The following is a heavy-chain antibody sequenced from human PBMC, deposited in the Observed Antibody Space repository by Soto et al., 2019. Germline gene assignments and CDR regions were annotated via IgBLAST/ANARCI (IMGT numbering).Heavy chain of an antibody. D-gene: IGHD1-26*01. Sequence: EVQLLESGGGLVQPGGSLRLSCAASGFPFTSYGVSWVRQAPGKGLEWVSTINTNGNRHYADSVKGRFTISRDSSESMLYLDMNNLGAEDTALYYCARKLGVGYYPFRHWGQGTLVTVSS. CDR2: INTNGNR. CDR1: GFPFTSYG. CDR3: ARKLGVGYYPFRH. J-gene: IGHJ4*02. V-gene: IGHV3-23*01.